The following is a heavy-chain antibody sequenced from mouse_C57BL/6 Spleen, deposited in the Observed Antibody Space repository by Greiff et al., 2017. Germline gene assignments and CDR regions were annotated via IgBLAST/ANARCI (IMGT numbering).Heavy chain of an antibody. CDR3: ALLLRRDYFDY. CDR1: GYTFTSYW. CDR2: INPSSGYT. Sequence: QVTLKVSGAELAKPGASVKLSCKASGYTFTSYWMHWVKQRPGQGLEWIGYINPSSGYTKYNQKFKDKATLTADKSSSTAYMQLISLTYEDSAVYYCALLLRRDYFDYWGQGTTLTVSS. D-gene: IGHD2-12*01. V-gene: IGHV1-7*01. J-gene: IGHJ2*01.